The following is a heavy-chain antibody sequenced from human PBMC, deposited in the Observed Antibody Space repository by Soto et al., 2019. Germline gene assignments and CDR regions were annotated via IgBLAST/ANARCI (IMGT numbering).Heavy chain of an antibody. CDR3: VAAAGIDYFYYYGMDV. Sequence: ETLSLTSTGSVGSNSSTSYYWCRIRQPPGKWLEWMGSIYYSGSTYYNPSLKSRVTISVDTSKNQFSLKLSCVAAADTAVYYCVAAAGIDYFYYYGMDVWGQVNPVTVSS. V-gene: IGHV4-39*01. CDR2: IYYSGST. D-gene: IGHD6-13*01. J-gene: IGHJ6*02. CDR1: VGSNSSTSYY.